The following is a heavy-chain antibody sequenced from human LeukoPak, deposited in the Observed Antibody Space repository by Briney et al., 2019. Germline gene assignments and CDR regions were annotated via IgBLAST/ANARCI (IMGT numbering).Heavy chain of an antibody. J-gene: IGHJ4*02. CDR1: ASTFTTYG. Sequence: ASVKVSCKTSASTFTTYGITWVRQAPGQGLKWMGWINTHKGNTYFSRKFQDRVFLTTDASTTTAYMELRSLRSDDTAIYYCATYFSGSGSFTTQFDHWGQGTLVTVSS. CDR3: ATYFSGSGSFTTQFDH. V-gene: IGHV1-18*04. D-gene: IGHD3-10*01. CDR2: INTHKGNT.